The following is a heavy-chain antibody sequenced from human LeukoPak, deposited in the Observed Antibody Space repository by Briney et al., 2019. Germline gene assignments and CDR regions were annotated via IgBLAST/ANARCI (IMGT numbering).Heavy chain of an antibody. CDR3: ARVGRDSKYGYFDF. CDR1: GFTFSTYW. V-gene: IGHV3-7*01. D-gene: IGHD4-11*01. CDR2: IKQDESEK. J-gene: IGHJ4*02. Sequence: PGGSLRLSCAASGFTFSTYWMSWVRQAPGKGLEWVANIKQDESEKYYMDSVKGRFTISRDNAKNSLSLQMSSLRADDTAVYYCARVGRDSKYGYFDFWGQGTLVTVSS.